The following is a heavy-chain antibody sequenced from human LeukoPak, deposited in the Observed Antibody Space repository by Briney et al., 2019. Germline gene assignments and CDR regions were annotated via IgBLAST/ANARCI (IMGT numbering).Heavy chain of an antibody. CDR1: GGYISSSSYY. Sequence: SETLSLTCSVSGGYISSSSYYWGWIRQPPGKGLEWIGSIYYSGGTYYNPSIKSRVTISVDTSKNQISLKLSSVTAADTAVYYCARLRIEYSYGFASLNWFDPWGQGTLVTVSS. J-gene: IGHJ5*02. CDR2: IYYSGGT. V-gene: IGHV4-39*01. CDR3: ARLRIEYSYGFASLNWFDP. D-gene: IGHD5-18*01.